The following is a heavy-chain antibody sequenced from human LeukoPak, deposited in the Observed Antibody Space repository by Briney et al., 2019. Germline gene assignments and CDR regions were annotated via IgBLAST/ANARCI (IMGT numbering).Heavy chain of an antibody. D-gene: IGHD6-19*01. J-gene: IGHJ4*02. Sequence: SETLSLTCTASGGSISSYYWSWIRQPPGKGLEWIGYIYYSGSTNYNPSLKSRVTISVDTSKNQFSLKLSSVTAADTAVYYCARASSGWSHFDYWGQGTLVTVSS. CDR3: ARASSGWSHFDY. CDR2: IYYSGST. V-gene: IGHV4-59*01. CDR1: GGSISSYY.